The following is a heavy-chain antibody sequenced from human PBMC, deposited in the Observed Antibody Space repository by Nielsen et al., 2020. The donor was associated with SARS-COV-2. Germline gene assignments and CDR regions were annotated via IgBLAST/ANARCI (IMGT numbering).Heavy chain of an antibody. CDR3: ARGLDL. Sequence: SETLSLTCAAYGGSFSGYYWSWIRQPPGKGLEWIGEINHSGSTNYNPSLKSRVTISVDTSKNQFSLKLSSVTAADTAVYYCARGLDLWGQGTLVTVSS. CDR2: INHSGST. V-gene: IGHV4-34*01. J-gene: IGHJ4*02. CDR1: GGSFSGYY.